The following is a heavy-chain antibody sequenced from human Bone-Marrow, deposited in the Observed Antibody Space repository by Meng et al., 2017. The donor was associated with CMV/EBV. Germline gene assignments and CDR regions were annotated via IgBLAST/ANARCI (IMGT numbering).Heavy chain of an antibody. CDR2: ISYDGSNK. CDR1: GFTFSSYA. D-gene: IGHD3-3*01. CDR3: ARDRARYYDFWSGYSRPQYDYGMDV. Sequence: GESLKISCAASGFTFSSYAMHWVRQAPGKGLEWVAVISYDGSNKYYADSVKGRFTISRDNSKNTLYLQMNSLRAEDTAVYYCARDRARYYDFWSGYSRPQYDYGMDVWGQGTAVTVSS. V-gene: IGHV3-30*04. J-gene: IGHJ6*02.